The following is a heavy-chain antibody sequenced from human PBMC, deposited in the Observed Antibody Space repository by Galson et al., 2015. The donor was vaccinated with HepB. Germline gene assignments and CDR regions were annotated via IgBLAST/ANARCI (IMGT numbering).Heavy chain of an antibody. CDR2: INHSGST. CDR1: GGSFSGYY. V-gene: IGHV4-34*01. Sequence: LSLTCAVYGGSFSGYYWSWIRQPPGKGLEWIGEINHSGSTNYNPSLKSRVTISVDTSKNQFSLKLSSVTAADTAVYYCARDLSARDRSRDYWGQGTLVTVSS. D-gene: IGHD3-22*01. CDR3: ARDLSARDRSRDY. J-gene: IGHJ4*02.